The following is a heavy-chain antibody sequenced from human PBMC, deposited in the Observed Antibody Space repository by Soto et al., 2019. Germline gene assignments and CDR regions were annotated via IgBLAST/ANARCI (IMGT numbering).Heavy chain of an antibody. V-gene: IGHV3-33*01. D-gene: IGHD3-9*01. J-gene: IGHJ4*02. Sequence: HPGGSLRLCCAASGFTFSSYGMHWVRQAPGKGLEWVAVIWYDGSNKYYADSVKGRFTISRDNSKNTLYLQMNSLRAEDTAVYYCARNQEYYDILTGPDYWGQGTLVTVSS. CDR2: IWYDGSNK. CDR3: ARNQEYYDILTGPDY. CDR1: GFTFSSYG.